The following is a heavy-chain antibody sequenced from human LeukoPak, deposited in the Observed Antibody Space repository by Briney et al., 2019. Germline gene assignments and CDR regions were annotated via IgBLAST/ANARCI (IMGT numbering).Heavy chain of an antibody. CDR3: ARGEGYGYGFSNDY. CDR1: GYAFTGYY. J-gene: IGHJ4*02. V-gene: IGHV1-2*02. CDR2: INPNSGGT. D-gene: IGHD5-18*01. Sequence: ASVKVSCKASGYAFTGYYMHWVRQAPGQGLEWMGWINPNSGGTNYAQKFQGRVTMTRDTSISTAYMELSRLRSDDTAVYYCARGEGYGYGFSNDYWGQGTLVTVSS.